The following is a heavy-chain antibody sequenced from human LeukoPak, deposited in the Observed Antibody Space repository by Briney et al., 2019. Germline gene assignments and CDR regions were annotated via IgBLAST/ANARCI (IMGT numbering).Heavy chain of an antibody. CDR3: AKGSNYDY. D-gene: IGHD2-15*01. V-gene: IGHV3-30*18. Sequence: PGGSLRLSCAASGFTFSSYGMHWVRQAPGKGLEWVAVISYDGSNKYYADSAKGRFTISRDNSKNTLYLQMNSLRAEDTAVYYCAKGSNYDYWGQGTLVTVSS. J-gene: IGHJ4*02. CDR2: ISYDGSNK. CDR1: GFTFSSYG.